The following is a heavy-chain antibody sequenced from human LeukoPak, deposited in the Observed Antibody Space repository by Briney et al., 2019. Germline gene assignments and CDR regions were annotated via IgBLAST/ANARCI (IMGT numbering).Heavy chain of an antibody. CDR1: GGPISSNSYY. CDR3: ARGTVGL. D-gene: IGHD2-15*01. J-gene: IGHJ3*01. V-gene: IGHV4-39*01. Sequence: SETLSLTCTVSGGPISSNSYYWAWIRQPPGKGLEWIGSIHYTGRPYYNPSLKSRVTIFVDMSKNQFSLKLSSVTAADTAVYYCARGTVGLWGQGTMVTVSS. CDR2: IHYTGRP.